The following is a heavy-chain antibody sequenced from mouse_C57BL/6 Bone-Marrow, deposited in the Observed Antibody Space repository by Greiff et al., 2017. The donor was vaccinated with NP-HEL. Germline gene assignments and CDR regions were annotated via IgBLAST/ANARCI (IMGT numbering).Heavy chain of an antibody. CDR1: GYTFTSYW. CDR2: IHPNSGST. Sequence: QVQLQQPGAELVKPGASVKLSCKASGYTFTSYWMHWVKQRPGQGLEWIGMIHPNSGSTNYNEKFKGKVTLTVDKSSSTAYMQLSSLTSEDSAVYYCAITTNAMDYWGQGTSVTVSS. D-gene: IGHD2-12*01. CDR3: AITTNAMDY. J-gene: IGHJ4*01. V-gene: IGHV1-64*01.